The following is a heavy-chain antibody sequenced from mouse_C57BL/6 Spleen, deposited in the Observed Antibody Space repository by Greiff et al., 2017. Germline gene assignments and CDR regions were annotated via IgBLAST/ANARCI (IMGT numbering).Heavy chain of an antibody. J-gene: IGHJ2*01. D-gene: IGHD1-1*01. Sequence: VKLQQSGAELVMPGASVKLSCKASGYTFTSYWMHWVKQRPGQGLEWIGEIDPSDSYTNYNQKFKGKSTLTVDKSSSTAYMQLICPTSEDSAVYYCARFITTARNFDYWGQGTTLSVSS. CDR3: ARFITTARNFDY. V-gene: IGHV1-69*01. CDR2: IDPSDSYT. CDR1: GYTFTSYW.